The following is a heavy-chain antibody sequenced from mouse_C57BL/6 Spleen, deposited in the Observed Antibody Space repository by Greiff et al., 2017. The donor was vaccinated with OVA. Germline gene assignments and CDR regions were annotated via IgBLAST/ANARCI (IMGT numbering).Heavy chain of an antibody. Sequence: VKLQESGPGLVAPSQSLSITCTVSGFSLTSYGVHWVRQPPGKGLEWLVVIWSDGSTTYNSALKSRLGISKDNSKSQVFLKMNSLQTDDTAMYYCARHGGPRAYAMDYWGQGTSVTVSS. J-gene: IGHJ4*01. CDR2: IWSDGST. V-gene: IGHV2-6-1*01. CDR3: ARHGGPRAYAMDY. CDR1: GFSLTSYG.